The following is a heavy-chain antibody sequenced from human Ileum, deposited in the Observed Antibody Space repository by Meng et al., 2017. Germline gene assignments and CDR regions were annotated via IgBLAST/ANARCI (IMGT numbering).Heavy chain of an antibody. Sequence: GGSLRLSCAVSGFAFSTYNMNWFRQAPGEGLEWVSSISGTSKYKYYVDSVKGRFTISRDNAKNSLYLQMISLRAEDTAVYYCAREDGIVGASSAFDIWGQGTMVTVSS. CDR2: ISGTSKYK. CDR3: AREDGIVGASSAFDI. V-gene: IGHV3-21*01. J-gene: IGHJ3*02. D-gene: IGHD1-26*01. CDR1: GFAFSTYN.